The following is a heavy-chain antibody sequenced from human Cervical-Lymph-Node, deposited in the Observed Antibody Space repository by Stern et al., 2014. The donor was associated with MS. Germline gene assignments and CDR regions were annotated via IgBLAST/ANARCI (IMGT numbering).Heavy chain of an antibody. J-gene: IGHJ6*02. Sequence: QVQLVQSGAEVKKPGSSVKFSCKASGGTFSSYAISWVRQAPGQGLEWMGGIIPIFGTANYAQKFQGRVTITADESTSTAYMELSSLRSEDTAVYYCARGETGTTAHYYYGMDVWGQGTTVTVSS. V-gene: IGHV1-69*01. CDR3: ARGETGTTAHYYYGMDV. CDR1: GGTFSSYA. D-gene: IGHD1-1*01. CDR2: IIPIFGTA.